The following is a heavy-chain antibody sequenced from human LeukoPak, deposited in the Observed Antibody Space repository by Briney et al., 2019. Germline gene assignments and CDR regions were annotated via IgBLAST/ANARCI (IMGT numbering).Heavy chain of an antibody. J-gene: IGHJ5*02. CDR3: ARGMYRPGMDLFDP. CDR2: IYTTWST. CDR1: GGSISNYY. D-gene: IGHD1-14*01. V-gene: IGHV4-4*07. Sequence: SETLSLTCTVSGGSISNYYWSWIRQPAGKGLEWIGRIYTTWSTNYNPSLKSRVTISLDTSKNQFSLKLRSVTAADTAVYYCARGMYRPGMDLFDPWGQGTLVTVSS.